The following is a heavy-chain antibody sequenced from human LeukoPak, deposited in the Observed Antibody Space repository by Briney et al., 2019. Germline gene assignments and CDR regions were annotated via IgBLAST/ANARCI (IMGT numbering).Heavy chain of an antibody. Sequence: GGSLRLSCAASGFTFDDYAMHWVQQAPGKGLEWVSGISCNSGSIGYADSVKGRFTISRDNAKNSLYLQMSSLRAEDTALYYCAKDQKYGDYQGAWFDPWGQGTLVTVSS. V-gene: IGHV3-9*01. D-gene: IGHD4-17*01. J-gene: IGHJ5*02. CDR1: GFTFDDYA. CDR2: ISCNSGSI. CDR3: AKDQKYGDYQGAWFDP.